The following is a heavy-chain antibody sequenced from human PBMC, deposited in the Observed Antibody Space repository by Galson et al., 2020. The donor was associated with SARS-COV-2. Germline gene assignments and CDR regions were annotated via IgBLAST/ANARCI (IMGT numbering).Heavy chain of an antibody. CDR3: AREVIAAASSGEDDY. V-gene: IGHV3-33*01. J-gene: IGHJ4*02. CDR2: IWYDGSNK. D-gene: IGHD6-13*01. Sequence: GESLKISCAASGFTFSSYGMHWVRQAPGKGLEWVAVIWYDGSNKYYADSVKGRFTISRDNSKNTLYLQMNSLRAEDTAVYYCAREVIAAASSGEDDYWGQGTLVTVSS. CDR1: GFTFSSYG.